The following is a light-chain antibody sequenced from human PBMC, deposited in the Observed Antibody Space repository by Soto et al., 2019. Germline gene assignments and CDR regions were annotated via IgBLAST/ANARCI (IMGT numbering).Light chain of an antibody. CDR2: DND. CDR1: SSNIGNNY. Sequence: QSVLTQPPSVSAAPGQTVTISCSGSSSNIGNNYVFWYQQLPGTAPKLLIYDNDKRPSGIPDRFSGSKSGTSATLGITGLQTGDEADYCCATWDRSLSVGVFGGGTQLTVL. V-gene: IGLV1-51*01. CDR3: ATWDRSLSVGV. J-gene: IGLJ2*01.